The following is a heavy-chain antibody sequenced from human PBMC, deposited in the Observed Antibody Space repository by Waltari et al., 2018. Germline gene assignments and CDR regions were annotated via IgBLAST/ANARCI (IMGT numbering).Heavy chain of an antibody. CDR1: GDSVTSGSSY. CDR3: ARAFGSGSYAWFDS. Sequence: QLQLQESGPGLVKPAETLSLTCSVSGDSVTSGSSYWGWIRQPPRKGLVWIGIVYYRGSGYSNPSLKSRVTISVDTSKNQFSLKLSSVAAADTAVYYCARAFGSGSYAWFDSWGQGTLVTVSS. CDR2: VYYRGSG. D-gene: IGHD3-10*01. J-gene: IGHJ5*01. V-gene: IGHV4-39*01.